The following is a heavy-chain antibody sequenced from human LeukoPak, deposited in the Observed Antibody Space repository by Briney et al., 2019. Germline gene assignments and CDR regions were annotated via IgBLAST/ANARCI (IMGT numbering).Heavy chain of an antibody. CDR1: GGTFSSYA. V-gene: IGHV1-69*05. CDR2: IIPIFGTA. Sequence: ASVKVPCKASGGTFSSYAISWVRQAPGQGLEWMGGIIPIFGTANYAQKFQGRVTITTDESTNTAYMELSSLRSEDTAVYYCARASSWIVPRFDPWGQGTLVTVSS. J-gene: IGHJ5*02. CDR3: ARASSWIVPRFDP. D-gene: IGHD2-8*01.